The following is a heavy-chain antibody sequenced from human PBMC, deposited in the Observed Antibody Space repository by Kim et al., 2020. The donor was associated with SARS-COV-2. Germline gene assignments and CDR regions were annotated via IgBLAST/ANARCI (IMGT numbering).Heavy chain of an antibody. Sequence: GESLKISCKGSGYSFTSYWISWVRQMPGKGLEWMGRIDPSDSYTNYSPSFQGHVTISADKSISTAYLQWSSLKASDTAMYYCARSEIGYSSSWHTHGMDVWGQGTTVTVSS. CDR3: ARSEIGYSSSWHTHGMDV. CDR2: IDPSDSYT. J-gene: IGHJ6*02. CDR1: GYSFTSYW. V-gene: IGHV5-10-1*01. D-gene: IGHD6-13*01.